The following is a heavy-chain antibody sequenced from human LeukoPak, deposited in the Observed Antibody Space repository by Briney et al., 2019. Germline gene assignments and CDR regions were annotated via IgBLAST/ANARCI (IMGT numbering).Heavy chain of an antibody. Sequence: SVKVSCKASGGTFSNYAISWVRQAPGQGLEWMGGIIPIFGTANYAQKFRGRVTITADKSTSTAYMELSSLRSEDTAVYYCAVVRITMVRSQGYYYYYMDVWGKGTTVTVSS. CDR1: GGTFSNYA. V-gene: IGHV1-69*06. CDR3: AVVRITMVRSQGYYYYYMDV. D-gene: IGHD3-10*01. CDR2: IIPIFGTA. J-gene: IGHJ6*03.